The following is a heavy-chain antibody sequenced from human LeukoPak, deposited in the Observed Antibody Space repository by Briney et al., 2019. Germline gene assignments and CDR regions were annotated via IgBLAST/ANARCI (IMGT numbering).Heavy chain of an antibody. D-gene: IGHD5-18*01. CDR2: LYHRGNS. CDR1: GYSISSGYD. CDR3: ARTTEGGYSYGYFYYYYMDV. J-gene: IGHJ6*03. Sequence: ETLSLTCSLSGYSISSGYDWGWIRQAPGKGLERIENLYHRGNSYYNPSLKSRLPISIDTSKNQLFLKLSPVTAADPAVYYWARTTEGGYSYGYFYYYYMDVWGKGTTVTISS. V-gene: IGHV4-38-2*02.